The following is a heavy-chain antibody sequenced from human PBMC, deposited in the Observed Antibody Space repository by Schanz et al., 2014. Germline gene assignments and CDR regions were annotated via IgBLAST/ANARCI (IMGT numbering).Heavy chain of an antibody. CDR2: ISGSGGST. CDR3: ARPALWFGDNCFDL. J-gene: IGHJ5*02. Sequence: EVHLLESGGGLVQPGGSLRLSCAASGFTFSSYAMSWVRQAPGKGLEWVSAISGSGGSTYYADSVKGRFTISRDNAKNTLYLQMNSLRAEDTAVYYCARPALWFGDNCFDLWGQGTLVTVSS. V-gene: IGHV3-23*01. D-gene: IGHD3-10*01. CDR1: GFTFSSYA.